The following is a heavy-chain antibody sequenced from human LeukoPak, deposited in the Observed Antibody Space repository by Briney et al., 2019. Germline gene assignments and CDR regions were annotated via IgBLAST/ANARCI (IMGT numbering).Heavy chain of an antibody. Sequence: SETLSLSCTVSGGSISSYYWSWIRQPPGKGLECIGYIYYSGSTNYNPSLKSRVTISVDTSKNQFSLKVSSVTAADTAVYYCTRGAGSTTSNDAFDIWGQGTMVTVSS. V-gene: IGHV4-59*12. CDR1: GGSISSYY. J-gene: IGHJ3*02. CDR2: IYYSGST. D-gene: IGHD1-1*01. CDR3: TRGAGSTTSNDAFDI.